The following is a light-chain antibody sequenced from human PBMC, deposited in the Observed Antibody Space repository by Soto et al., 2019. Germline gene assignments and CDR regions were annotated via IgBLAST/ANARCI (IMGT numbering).Light chain of an antibody. J-gene: IGKJ1*01. V-gene: IGKV1-12*01. CDR3: QQANSFPWT. CDR2: GAL. CDR1: QGIGSW. Sequence: DIPMTQSPSSVSASVGDRVTITCRASQGIGSWLAWYQQKPGKAPKLLIYGALCLQSGVPSRFSGSGSGTDFTLTISSLQPEDFATYYCQQANSFPWTFGQGTKVEIK.